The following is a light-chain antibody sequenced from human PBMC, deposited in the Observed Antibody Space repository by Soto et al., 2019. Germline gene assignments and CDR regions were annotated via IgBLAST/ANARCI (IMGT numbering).Light chain of an antibody. V-gene: IGKV3-15*01. CDR2: GAS. CDR3: QQSYSTPST. J-gene: IGKJ5*01. Sequence: EMMLTQSKGTLSLSQGVRATLSCRASQSVSSNLAWYQQKPGQAPRLLIYGASTRATGIPARFSGSGSGTDFALTISRLQPEEFATYYCQQSYSTPSTFGQGTRLEI. CDR1: QSVSSN.